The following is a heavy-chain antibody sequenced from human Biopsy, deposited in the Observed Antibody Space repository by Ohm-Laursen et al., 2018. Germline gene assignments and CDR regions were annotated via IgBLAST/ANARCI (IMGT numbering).Heavy chain of an antibody. Sequence: ASVKVSCNASGYTFVSYGITWVRQAPGQGLEWMGWISAYNGDTKYAQKVQGRVTLTTDTPTSTAYMELRSLKSDDTAVYYCARDHDTMITGGGYWGQGTLVTVSS. CDR2: ISAYNGDT. V-gene: IGHV1-18*01. D-gene: IGHD3-16*01. CDR3: ARDHDTMITGGGY. J-gene: IGHJ4*02. CDR1: GYTFVSYG.